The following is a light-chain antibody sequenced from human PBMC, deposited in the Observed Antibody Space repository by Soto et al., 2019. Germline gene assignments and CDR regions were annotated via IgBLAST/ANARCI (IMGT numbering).Light chain of an antibody. CDR1: QSLLHITGETF. Sequence: DVVMTQTPLSLSVAPGQPASISCKSSQSLLHITGETFLLWYLQKPGQSPQLLIYEVSTRVSGVPDRFSGSGSGTEFTIQISRVEIEDVGIYYCMQSTQLPPTFGQGTRGEIK. J-gene: IGKJ5*01. CDR2: EVS. V-gene: IGKV2D-29*02. CDR3: MQSTQLPPT.